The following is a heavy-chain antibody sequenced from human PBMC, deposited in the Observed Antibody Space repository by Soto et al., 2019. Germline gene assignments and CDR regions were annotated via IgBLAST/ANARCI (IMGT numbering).Heavy chain of an antibody. CDR2: LYYSGNT. J-gene: IGHJ5*02. CDR3: ATRQGGSYNWFDP. Sequence: SETLSLTCTVSGGSISRSSYSWAWIRQPPGKGLEWIGTLYYSGNTYYNPSLKSRVTISVDTSKNQFSLKLSSVTAADSAVYYCATRQGGSYNWFDPWGQGTLVTVSS. D-gene: IGHD2-15*01. CDR1: GGSISRSSYS. V-gene: IGHV4-39*01.